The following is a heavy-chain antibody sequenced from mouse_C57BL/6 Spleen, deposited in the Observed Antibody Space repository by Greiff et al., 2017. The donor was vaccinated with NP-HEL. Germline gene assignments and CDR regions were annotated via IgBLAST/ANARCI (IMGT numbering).Heavy chain of an antibody. CDR2: IWGDGRT. CDR3: AKRGAGPWFAY. J-gene: IGHJ3*01. V-gene: IGHV2-3*01. Sequence: QVQLKQSGPGLVAPSQSLSITCPVSGFSLTSYGVSWVRQPPGKGLEWLGVIWGDGRTHYHSALISRLSISKDNSKSQVFLKLNSLQTDDTATYYCAKRGAGPWFAYWGQGTLVTVSA. CDR1: GFSLTSYG.